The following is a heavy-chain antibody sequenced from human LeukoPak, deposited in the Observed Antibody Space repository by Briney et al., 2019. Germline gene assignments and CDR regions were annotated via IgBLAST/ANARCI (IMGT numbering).Heavy chain of an antibody. CDR1: GGSISSGGYS. CDR2: IYHSGST. V-gene: IGHV4-30-2*01. D-gene: IGHD4/OR15-4a*01. CDR3: ASSRRVLDGMDV. J-gene: IGHJ6*02. Sequence: SQTLSLTCAVPGGSISSGGYSWSWIRQPPGTGLERIGYIYHSGSTYYNPSLKSRVTISVDRSKNQFSLKLSSATAADTAVYYCASSRRVLDGMDVWGQGTTVTVSS.